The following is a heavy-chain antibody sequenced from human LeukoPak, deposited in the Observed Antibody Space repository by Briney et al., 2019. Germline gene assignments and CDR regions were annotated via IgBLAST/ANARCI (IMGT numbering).Heavy chain of an antibody. V-gene: IGHV4-59*01. D-gene: IGHD3-9*01. CDR1: GGSISSYY. J-gene: IGHJ4*02. Sequence: SETLSLTCTVSGGSISSYYWSWIRQPPGKGLEWIGYIYYSGSTNYNPSLKSRVTISVDTSKNQLSLKLSSVTAADTAVYYCARTPRGYFDWLPFDYWGQGTLVTVSS. CDR2: IYYSGST. CDR3: ARTPRGYFDWLPFDY.